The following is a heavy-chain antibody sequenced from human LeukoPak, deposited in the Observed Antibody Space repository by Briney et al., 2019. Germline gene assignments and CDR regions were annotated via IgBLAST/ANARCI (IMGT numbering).Heavy chain of an antibody. CDR2: IIPIFGTA. V-gene: IGHV1-69*13. CDR1: GGTFSSYA. Sequence: LVKVSCKASGGTFSSYAISWVRQAPGQGLKWMGGIIPIFGTANYAQKFQGRVTITADESTSTAYMELSSLRSEDTAVYYCAVHSGSYYAAFDYWGQGTLVSVSS. J-gene: IGHJ4*02. D-gene: IGHD1-26*01. CDR3: AVHSGSYYAAFDY.